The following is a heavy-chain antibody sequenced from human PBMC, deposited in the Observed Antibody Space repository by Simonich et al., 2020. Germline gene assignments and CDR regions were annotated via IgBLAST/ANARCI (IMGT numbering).Heavy chain of an antibody. Sequence: EVQLVESGGGLVQPGGSLRLSCAASGFTFSSYWISWVRQAPGKGVEWVAKIKQDGSEKYCVDSVKGRFTISRDNAKNSLYLQMNSLRAEDTAVYYCARDGLGTAYYYYMDVWGKGTTVTVSS. D-gene: IGHD7-27*01. CDR2: IKQDGSEK. CDR3: ARDGLGTAYYYYMDV. V-gene: IGHV3-7*01. J-gene: IGHJ6*03. CDR1: GFTFSSYW.